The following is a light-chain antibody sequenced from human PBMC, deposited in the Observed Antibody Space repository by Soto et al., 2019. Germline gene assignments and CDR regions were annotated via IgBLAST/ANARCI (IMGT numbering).Light chain of an antibody. CDR1: SSDVGGYNY. J-gene: IGLJ1*01. V-gene: IGLV2-14*01. CDR2: DVS. CDR3: SSYTSSSTRV. Sequence: QSALTQPAFVSGSPGQSITISCTGTSSDVGGYNYVSWYQQHPGKAPKLMIFDVSNRPSGVSNRFSGSKSGNTASLTISGLQAEDEADYYCSSYTSSSTRVFGTGTQLTVL.